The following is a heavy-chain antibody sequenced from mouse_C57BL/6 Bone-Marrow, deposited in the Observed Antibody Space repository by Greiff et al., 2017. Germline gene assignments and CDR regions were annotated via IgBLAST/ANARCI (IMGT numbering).Heavy chain of an antibody. V-gene: IGHV1-55*01. CDR3: ARRRCGYYAWVAY. CDR2: IYPGSGST. D-gene: IGHD2-3*01. CDR1: GYTFTSYW. J-gene: IGHJ3*01. Sequence: QVQLQQPGAELVKPGASVKMSCKASGYTFTSYWITWVKQRPGQGLEWIGDIYPGSGSTNYNEKFKSKAPLTVDTSSSTAYMQLSSLTSEDSAVYCCARRRCGYYAWVAYWGQGTLGTVSA.